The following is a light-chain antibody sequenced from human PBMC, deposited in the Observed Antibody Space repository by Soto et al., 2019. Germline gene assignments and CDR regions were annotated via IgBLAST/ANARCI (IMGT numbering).Light chain of an antibody. CDR1: SGHSSYA. CDR2: LNSDGSH. CDR3: QTWGTGIPHVV. V-gene: IGLV4-69*01. Sequence: QPVLTQSPSASASLGASVKLTCTLSSGHSSYAIAWHQQQPEKGPRYLMKLNSDGSHSKGDGIPDRFSGSSPGAERYLTISSLQSEDEADYYCQTWGTGIPHVVFGGGTKVTVL. J-gene: IGLJ2*01.